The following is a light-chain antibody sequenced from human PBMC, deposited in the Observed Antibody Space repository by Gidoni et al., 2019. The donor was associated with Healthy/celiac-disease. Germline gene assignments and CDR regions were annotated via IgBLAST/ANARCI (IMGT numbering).Light chain of an antibody. J-gene: IGKJ4*01. CDR3: QQYDNLPRT. Sequence: IHLPQSPSSLSASVGDRVTITCQASQDISNYLNWYQQKPGKAPKLLIYDASNLETGVPSRFSGSGSGTDFTFTISSLQPEDIATYYCQQYDNLPRTFXGXTKVEIK. V-gene: IGKV1-33*01. CDR2: DAS. CDR1: QDISNY.